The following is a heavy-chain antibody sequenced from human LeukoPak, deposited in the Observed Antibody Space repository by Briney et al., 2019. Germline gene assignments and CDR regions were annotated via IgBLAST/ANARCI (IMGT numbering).Heavy chain of an antibody. CDR1: GFTLSGYW. V-gene: IGHV3-7*01. CDR2: INQDGSQT. CDR3: ARRYFDL. Sequence: AGGSLRLSCAASGFTLSGYWMHWVRQAPGRGLEWVANINQDGSQTYYPGSVKGRFTISRDNAKDSLYLQMNSLRVDDTAVYYCARRYFDLWGRGTLVSVSS. J-gene: IGHJ2*01.